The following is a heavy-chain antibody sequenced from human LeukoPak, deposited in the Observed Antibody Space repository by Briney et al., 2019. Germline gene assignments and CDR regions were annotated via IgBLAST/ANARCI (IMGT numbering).Heavy chain of an antibody. V-gene: IGHV4-59*01. CDR2: IYYSGST. Sequence: SETLSLTCTVSGGSISRYYWSWIRQLPGKGLEWIGYIYYSGSTNYNPSLKSRVTISVDTSKNQFSLKLNSVTAADTAVYYCARGARYPQSNFDYWGQGTLVTVSS. CDR1: GGSISRYY. CDR3: ARGARYPQSNFDY. J-gene: IGHJ4*02. D-gene: IGHD1-14*01.